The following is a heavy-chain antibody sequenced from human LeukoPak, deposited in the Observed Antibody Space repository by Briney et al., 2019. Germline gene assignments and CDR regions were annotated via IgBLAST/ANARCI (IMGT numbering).Heavy chain of an antibody. CDR1: GFTFSDYY. D-gene: IGHD5-24*01. V-gene: IGHV3-11*01. J-gene: IGHJ4*02. Sequence: GGSLRLSCAASGFTFSDYYMSWIRQAPGKGLEWVSYISSRGSTIYYADSLKGRFTISRDNAKNSLYLQKNSLRAEDTAVYYCARDGADGYNEDLGYGGRGTLVTVSS. CDR3: ARDGADGYNEDLGY. CDR2: ISSRGSTI.